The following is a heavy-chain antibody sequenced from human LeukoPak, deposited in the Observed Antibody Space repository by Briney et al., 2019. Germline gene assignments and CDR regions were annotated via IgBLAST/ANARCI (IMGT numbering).Heavy chain of an antibody. CDR3: ARDRRQQLALYYFDY. D-gene: IGHD6-13*01. J-gene: IGHJ4*02. Sequence: GGSLRLSCAASGFTFSSYAMHWVRQAPGKGLEWVAVISYDGSNKYYADSVKGRFTISRDNSKNTLYLQMNSLRAEDTAVYYCARDRRQQLALYYFDYWGQGTLVTVSS. CDR2: ISYDGSNK. V-gene: IGHV3-30-3*01. CDR1: GFTFSSYA.